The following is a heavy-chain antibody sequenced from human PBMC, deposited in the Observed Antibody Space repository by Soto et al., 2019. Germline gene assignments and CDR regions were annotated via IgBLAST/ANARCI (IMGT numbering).Heavy chain of an antibody. CDR2: MNPNSADT. CDR1: GYTFTKYE. D-gene: IGHD2-8*01. V-gene: IGHV1-8*01. CDR3: AAMGREYGVPFDY. Sequence: QVQLVQSGAEVKKPGASVKVSCKASGYTFTKYEIHWVRQATGQGLEWMGWMNPNSADTGYAQKFQGRLTMTRDSSTNTAYMELSGLRSEDAAVYYCAAMGREYGVPFDYWGQGSLVTVSS. J-gene: IGHJ4*02.